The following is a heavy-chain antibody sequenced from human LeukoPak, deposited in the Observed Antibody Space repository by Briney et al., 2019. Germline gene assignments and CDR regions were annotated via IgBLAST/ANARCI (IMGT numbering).Heavy chain of an antibody. CDR3: ARVKDCSSISCYSRYYYMDV. V-gene: IGHV4-39*07. J-gene: IGHJ6*03. D-gene: IGHD2-2*02. Sequence: SETLSLTCAVYGGSFSSYYWGWIRQPPGKGLEWIGSIYYNGSTYYHPSLKSRGTISVDTSKNQFSLNLSSVTAADTAVYYCARVKDCSSISCYSRYYYMDVWGKGTTVTVSS. CDR1: GGSFSSYY. CDR2: IYYNGST.